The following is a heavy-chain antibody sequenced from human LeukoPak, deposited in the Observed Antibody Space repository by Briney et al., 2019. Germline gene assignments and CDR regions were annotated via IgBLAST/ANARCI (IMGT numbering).Heavy chain of an antibody. J-gene: IGHJ4*02. CDR2: IDQSGNEK. D-gene: IGHD6-13*01. Sequence: PGGSQRLSCAASGFIFSRYWMTWVRQAPGKGLEWVANIDQSGNEKFYVDSVKGRFTISRDNSKNSLYLQLNSLRVEDTAVYYCARDQGAAGDFWGQGTQVTVS. CDR1: GFIFSRYW. CDR3: ARDQGAAGDF. V-gene: IGHV3-7*01.